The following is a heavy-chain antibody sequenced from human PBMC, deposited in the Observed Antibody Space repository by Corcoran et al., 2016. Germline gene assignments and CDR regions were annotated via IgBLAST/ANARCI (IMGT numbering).Heavy chain of an antibody. V-gene: IGHV4-38-2*02. CDR1: GYSISSGYY. J-gene: IGHJ4*02. Sequence: QVQLQESGPGLVKPSETLSLTCTVSGYSISSGYYWGWIRQPPGKGLEWIGSIYHSGSTYYNTSLKSRVTISVDTSKNQFSLKLSSVTAADTAVYYCARDPTSIAVAGTRGIDYWGQGTLVTVSS. CDR2: IYHSGST. D-gene: IGHD6-19*01. CDR3: ARDPTSIAVAGTRGIDY.